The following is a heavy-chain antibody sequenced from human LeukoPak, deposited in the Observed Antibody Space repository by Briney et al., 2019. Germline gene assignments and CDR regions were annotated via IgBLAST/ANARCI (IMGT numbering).Heavy chain of an antibody. V-gene: IGHV3-64*01. CDR3: ARAGNCGGDCYSRYAFDI. Sequence: GGSLRLSCAASGFTFSSYAMHWVRQAPGKGLEYVSAISSNGGGTYYANSVKGRFTISRDNSKNTLYLQMGSLRAEDMAVYYCARAGNCGGDCYSRYAFDIWGQGTMVTVSS. J-gene: IGHJ3*02. CDR2: ISSNGGGT. D-gene: IGHD2-21*02. CDR1: GFTFSSYA.